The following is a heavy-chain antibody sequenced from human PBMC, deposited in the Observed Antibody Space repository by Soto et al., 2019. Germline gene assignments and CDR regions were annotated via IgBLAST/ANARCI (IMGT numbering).Heavy chain of an antibody. Sequence: QVQLQESGPGLVKPSGTLSLTCAVSGGSISSSNWWRWVRQSPGKGLESIEEIYHSGNNNYNPSLKRRVPLSVDQSNSQYSLKLRSVTAADTAVYYCARGTWYFDVWGRGTLVTVSS. CDR2: IYHSGNN. CDR1: GGSISSSNW. J-gene: IGHJ2*01. V-gene: IGHV4-4*02. CDR3: ARGTWYFDV.